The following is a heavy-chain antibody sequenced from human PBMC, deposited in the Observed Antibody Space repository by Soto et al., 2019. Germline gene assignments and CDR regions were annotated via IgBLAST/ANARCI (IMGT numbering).Heavy chain of an antibody. D-gene: IGHD3-22*01. Sequence: PSETLSLTCTVSGGSISSSSYYWGWIRQPPGKGLEWIGSIYYSGSTYYNPSLKSRVTISVDTSKNQFSLKLSSVTAADTAVYYCARQLHGGTRYYYDSSGPHDAFDIWGQGTMVTVS. CDR1: GGSISSSSYY. V-gene: IGHV4-39*01. CDR3: ARQLHGGTRYYYDSSGPHDAFDI. CDR2: IYYSGST. J-gene: IGHJ3*02.